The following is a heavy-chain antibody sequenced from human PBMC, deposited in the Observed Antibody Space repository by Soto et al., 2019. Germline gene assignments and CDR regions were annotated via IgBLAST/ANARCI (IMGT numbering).Heavy chain of an antibody. CDR1: GESISSGGYY. CDR3: ARASSSSSAADY. D-gene: IGHD6-6*01. V-gene: IGHV4-31*03. J-gene: IGHJ4*02. Sequence: QVQLQESGPGLVKPSQTLSLTCSVSGESISSGGYYWSWIRHHPGKGLEWIGYIYDSESAYYNPSLKIRVXXXMXXSKNPFAMRLSSVTAADTAVYYCARASSSSSAADYWGQGILVTVSA. CDR2: IYDSESA.